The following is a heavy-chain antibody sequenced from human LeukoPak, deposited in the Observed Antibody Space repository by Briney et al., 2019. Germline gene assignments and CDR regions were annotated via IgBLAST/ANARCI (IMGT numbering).Heavy chain of an antibody. J-gene: IGHJ4*02. D-gene: IGHD5-18*01. CDR3: IRDVPSGGYSHGCFDY. V-gene: IGHV3-49*04. CDR1: GFSFGDYT. CDR2: IRTKVYGGTT. Sequence: AGGSLRLSCTGSGFSFGDYTITWVRQAPGKGLEWLGFIRTKVYGGTTEYAASVKGRFTISRDDFESIAHLQMNSLKIEDTALYLCIRDVPSGGYSHGCFDYWGQGTLVTVSS.